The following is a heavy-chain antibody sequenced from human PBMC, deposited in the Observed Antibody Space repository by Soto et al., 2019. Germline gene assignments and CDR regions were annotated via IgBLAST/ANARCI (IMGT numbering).Heavy chain of an antibody. D-gene: IGHD3-10*01. Sequence: SETLSLTCTVSGGSISSYYWSWIRQPPGKGLEWIGYIYYSGSTNYNPSLKSRVTISVDTSKNQFSLKLSSVTAADTAVYYCARGTYYYGSGRHKSMYYFDYWGQGTLVTVSS. CDR3: ARGTYYYGSGRHKSMYYFDY. J-gene: IGHJ4*02. CDR1: GGSISSYY. V-gene: IGHV4-59*01. CDR2: IYYSGST.